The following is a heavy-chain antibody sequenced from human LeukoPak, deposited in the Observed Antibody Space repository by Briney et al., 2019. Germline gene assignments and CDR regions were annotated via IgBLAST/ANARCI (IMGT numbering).Heavy chain of an antibody. CDR2: ISYDGSNK. D-gene: IGHD3-22*01. J-gene: IGHJ4*02. CDR1: GFTFSSYA. V-gene: IGHV3-30-3*01. CDR3: AREYYDSSDYPRQHYFDY. Sequence: GGSLRLSCAASGFTFSSYAMHWVRQAPGKGLEWVAVISYDGSNKYYADSVKGRFTISRDNSKNTLYLQMNSLRAEDTAVYYCAREYYDSSDYPRQHYFDYWGQGTLVTVSS.